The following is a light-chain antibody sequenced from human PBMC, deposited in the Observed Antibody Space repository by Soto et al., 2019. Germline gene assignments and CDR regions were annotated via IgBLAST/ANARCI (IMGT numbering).Light chain of an antibody. V-gene: IGKV3-20*01. CDR2: GAS. CDR3: QQYGSSPLIT. Sequence: EIVLTQSPGTLSLSPGERATLSYRASQSVSSSYLAWYQQKPGQAPRLLIYGASSRATGIPDRFSGSGSGTDVTLTISRLEPEDFAVYYCQQYGSSPLITFGQGTRLEIK. CDR1: QSVSSSY. J-gene: IGKJ5*01.